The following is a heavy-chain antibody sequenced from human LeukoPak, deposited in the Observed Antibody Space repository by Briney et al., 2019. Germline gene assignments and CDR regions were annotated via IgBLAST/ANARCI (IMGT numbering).Heavy chain of an antibody. Sequence: PSETLSLTCTVSGGSISSSSYYWGWIRQPPGKGLEWIGEINHSGSTNYNPSLKSRVTISVDTSKNQFSLKLSSVTAADTAVYYCARVGYYDSSGALDYWGQGTLVTVSS. J-gene: IGHJ4*02. CDR1: GGSISSSSYY. D-gene: IGHD3-22*01. CDR3: ARVGYYDSSGALDY. CDR2: INHSGST. V-gene: IGHV4-39*07.